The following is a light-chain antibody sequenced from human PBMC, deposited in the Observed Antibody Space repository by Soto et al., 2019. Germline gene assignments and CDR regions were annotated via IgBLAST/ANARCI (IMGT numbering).Light chain of an antibody. Sequence: EIVLTQSPGTLSLSPGEGATLSCRTSQSVSSSYLAWYQQKPGQAPRLLIYGASSRATGIPDRFSGSGSGTDFTLTISRLEPEDFAVYYCQQYGSSPPMYTYGQGTKLE. J-gene: IGKJ2*01. CDR3: QQYGSSPPMYT. CDR1: QSVSSSY. CDR2: GAS. V-gene: IGKV3-20*01.